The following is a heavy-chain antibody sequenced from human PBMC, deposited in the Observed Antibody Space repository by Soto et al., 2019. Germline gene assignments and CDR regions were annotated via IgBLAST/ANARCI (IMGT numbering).Heavy chain of an antibody. J-gene: IGHJ6*02. V-gene: IGHV3-30*18. CDR3: AKGYYYYYGMDV. Sequence: QVQLVESGGGVVQPGRSLRLSCAASGFTFSSYGMHWVRQAPGKGLEWVAVISYDGSNKYYADSVKGRFTISRDNYKNTLYLQMNSLRAEDTAVYYCAKGYYYYYGMDVWGQGTTVTVSS. CDR2: ISYDGSNK. CDR1: GFTFSSYG.